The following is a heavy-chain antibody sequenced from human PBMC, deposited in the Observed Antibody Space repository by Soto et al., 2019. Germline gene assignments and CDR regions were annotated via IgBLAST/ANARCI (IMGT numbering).Heavy chain of an antibody. V-gene: IGHV4-31*03. J-gene: IGHJ5*02. CDR1: GGSISSGGYY. D-gene: IGHD3-10*02. Sequence: PSETLSLTCTVSGGSISSGGYYWSWILHHPGKGLEWIGYIYYSGSTYYNPSLKSRVTISVDTSKNQFSLKLSSVTAADTAVYYCARSNLVRGVIITPYNWFDPWGQGPLVTVSS. CDR3: ARSNLVRGVIITPYNWFDP. CDR2: IYYSGST.